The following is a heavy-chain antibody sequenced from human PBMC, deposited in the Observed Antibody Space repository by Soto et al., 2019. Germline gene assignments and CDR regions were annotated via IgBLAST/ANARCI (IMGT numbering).Heavy chain of an antibody. D-gene: IGHD3-3*01. V-gene: IGHV1-18*01. CDR1: GYMFANYG. CDR2: ISAYNGNT. Sequence: ASVKVSCKASGYMFANYGISWVRQAPGQGLEWMGWISAYNGNTHYAQKFQDRVTMTTDTSTSTAYMELRSLRSDDTAVYYCAKYLGIFGVAGYYYMDVWGKGTTVTVSS. CDR3: AKYLGIFGVAGYYYMDV. J-gene: IGHJ6*03.